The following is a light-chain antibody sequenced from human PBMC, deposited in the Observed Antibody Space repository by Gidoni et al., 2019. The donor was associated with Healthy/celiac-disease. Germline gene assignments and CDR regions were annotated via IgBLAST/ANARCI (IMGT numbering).Light chain of an antibody. J-gene: IGLJ2*01. V-gene: IGLV2-11*01. Sequence: QSALTQPRSVSGSPGPSVTISCTGTSSDVGGYNYVSWYQQHPGKAPKLMIYEVSKRPSGVPDRFSGSKSGNTAALTISGLQAEDEADYYCCSYAGSYTRVFGGGTKLTVL. CDR1: SSDVGGYNY. CDR3: CSYAGSYTRV. CDR2: EVS.